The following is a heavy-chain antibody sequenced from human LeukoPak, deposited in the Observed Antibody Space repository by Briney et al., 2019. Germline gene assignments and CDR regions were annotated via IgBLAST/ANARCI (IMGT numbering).Heavy chain of an antibody. D-gene: IGHD3-10*01. CDR1: GFTLSSYA. CDR3: AKDLSTLVRGVITL. J-gene: IGHJ4*02. CDR2: ISGGGGT. Sequence: PGASLRLSCAASGFTLSSYAMSWVRQAPGKGLEWVSAISGGGGTYYADSVKGRFTISRDNSKNTLYLQMNSLRAEDTAVYYCAKDLSTLVRGVITLWGQGALVTVSS. V-gene: IGHV3-23*01.